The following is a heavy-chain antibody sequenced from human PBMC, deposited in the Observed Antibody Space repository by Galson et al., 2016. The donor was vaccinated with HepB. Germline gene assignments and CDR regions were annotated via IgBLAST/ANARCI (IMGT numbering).Heavy chain of an antibody. CDR1: GYTFTGYY. V-gene: IGHV1-2*02. CDR2: INPNGGDT. J-gene: IGHJ6*04. Sequence: SVKVSCKASGYTFTGYYIHWVRQAPRQGLEWMGWINPNGGDTNYAQKFQGRVTMTRDTSISTAYMELSRLRSDDTAVYYCAREFGQYDFWRGYYDQGVHYTMDVWGTGTTVTVSS. D-gene: IGHD3-3*01. CDR3: AREFGQYDFWRGYYDQGVHYTMDV.